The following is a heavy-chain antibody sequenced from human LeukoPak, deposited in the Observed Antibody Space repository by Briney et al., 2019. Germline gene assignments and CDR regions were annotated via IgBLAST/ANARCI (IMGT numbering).Heavy chain of an antibody. D-gene: IGHD2-21*01. CDR1: GDSLRSSNW. J-gene: IGHJ3*02. CDR2: IYHSGTT. V-gene: IGHV4-4*02. CDR3: ARGYCGGDRYSLCAFDI. Sequence: PSGTLSLTCAVSGDSLRSSNWWSWVRQPPGKGLEWIGEIYHSGTTNYNPSLKSRVTISVDTSKNQFSLKLSSVTAADTAVYYCARGYCGGDRYSLCAFDIWGQGTMVTVSS.